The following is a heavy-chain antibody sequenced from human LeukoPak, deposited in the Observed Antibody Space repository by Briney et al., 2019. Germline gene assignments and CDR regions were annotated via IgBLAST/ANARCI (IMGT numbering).Heavy chain of an antibody. Sequence: SETLSLTCAVYGGSFSGYYWSWIRQPPGKGLEWIGEINHSGSTNYNPSLKSRVTISVDTSKNQFSLKLSSVTAADTAVYYCARSLGITMVRGVRRKFDPWGQGTLVTVSS. CDR1: GGSFSGYY. V-gene: IGHV4-34*01. D-gene: IGHD3-10*01. CDR3: ARSLGITMVRGVRRKFDP. CDR2: INHSGST. J-gene: IGHJ5*02.